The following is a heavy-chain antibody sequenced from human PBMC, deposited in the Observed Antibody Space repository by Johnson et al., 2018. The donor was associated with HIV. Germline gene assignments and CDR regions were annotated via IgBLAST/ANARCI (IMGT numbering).Heavy chain of an antibody. Sequence: VQLVESGGGVVQPGGSLRLSCAASGFTFSSYAMRWVRQAPGKGLEWVSAISGSGGSTYYADSVKGRFTISRDNSKSTLFLQMNSLRPEDTGVYYCARIRVAVITEVGAFDIWGQGTMVTVSS. D-gene: IGHD3-22*01. J-gene: IGHJ3*02. CDR2: ISGSGGST. CDR3: ARIRVAVITEVGAFDI. CDR1: GFTFSSYA. V-gene: IGHV3-23*04.